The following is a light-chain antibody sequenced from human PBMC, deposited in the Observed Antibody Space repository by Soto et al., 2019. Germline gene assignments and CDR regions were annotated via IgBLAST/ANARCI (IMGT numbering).Light chain of an antibody. Sequence: DIVMTQSPDSLAVSLGERATINCKSSQSVLYSSNNKNHLAWYQQKPGQPPKLLIYWASTRESGVPDRFSGSASGTDFTLTITSLQAEDVAVYYCQQYYGTPPWTFGQGTKVEIK. CDR1: QSVLYSSNNKNH. J-gene: IGKJ1*01. CDR3: QQYYGTPPWT. CDR2: WAS. V-gene: IGKV4-1*01.